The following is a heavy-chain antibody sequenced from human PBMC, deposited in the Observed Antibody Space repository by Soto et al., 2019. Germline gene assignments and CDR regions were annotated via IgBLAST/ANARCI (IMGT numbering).Heavy chain of an antibody. Sequence: EVQLVESGGGLVQPGGSLRLSCAASGFTFSSYSMNWVRQVPGKGLEWVSYISSSSSTIYYADSVKGRFTISRDNAKNSLYLQMNSLRAEDTAVYYCARDESDIVLMVYDAFDIWGQGTMVTVSS. CDR3: ARDESDIVLMVYDAFDI. J-gene: IGHJ3*02. CDR2: ISSSSSTI. V-gene: IGHV3-48*01. D-gene: IGHD2-8*01. CDR1: GFTFSSYS.